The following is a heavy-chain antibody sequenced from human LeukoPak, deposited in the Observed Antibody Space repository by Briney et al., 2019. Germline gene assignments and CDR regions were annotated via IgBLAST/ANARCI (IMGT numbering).Heavy chain of an antibody. V-gene: IGHV5-51*01. D-gene: IGHD6-6*01. CDR3: ARHLFWYSSSEPFDY. J-gene: IGHJ4*02. CDR2: IYPGDSDT. Sequence: GESLKISCKGSGYSFTSYWIGWVRQMPGKGLEWMGIIYPGDSDTRYSPSFQGQVTISADKSISTAYLQWSSLKASDTAIYYCARHLFWYSSSEPFDYWGQGTLVTVSS. CDR1: GYSFTSYW.